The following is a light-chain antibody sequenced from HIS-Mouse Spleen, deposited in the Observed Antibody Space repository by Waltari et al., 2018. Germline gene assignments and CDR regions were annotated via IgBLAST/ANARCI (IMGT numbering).Light chain of an antibody. CDR1: SSDVGGYNY. J-gene: IGLJ2*01. CDR3: SSYTSSSTEV. CDR2: DVS. Sequence: QSALTQPASVSGSPGQSITISCTGTSSDVGGYNYVSWYQQHPGKAPKLMIFDVSNRRSGVSHRFSGAESGNTASLTISGLQAEDEADYYCSSYTSSSTEVFGGGTKLTVL. V-gene: IGLV2-14*03.